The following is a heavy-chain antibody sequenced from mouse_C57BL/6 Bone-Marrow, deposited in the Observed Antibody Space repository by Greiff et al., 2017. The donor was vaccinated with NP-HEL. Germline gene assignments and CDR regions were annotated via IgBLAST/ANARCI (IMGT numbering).Heavy chain of an antibody. CDR1: GYTFTDYY. CDR3: ARRGTCFDY. J-gene: IGHJ2*01. Sequence: VQLKESGPVLVKPGASVKMSCTASGYTFTDYYMNWVKQSHGKSLEWIGVINPYNGGTSYNQKFKGKATLTVDTSSSTAYMELNSLTSDDSAVYSCARRGTCFDYWCQGTTLTVSS. D-gene: IGHD3-3*01. CDR2: INPYNGGT. V-gene: IGHV1-19*01.